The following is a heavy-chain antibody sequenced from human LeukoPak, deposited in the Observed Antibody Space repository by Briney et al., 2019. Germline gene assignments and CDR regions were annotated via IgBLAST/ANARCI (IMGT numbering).Heavy chain of an antibody. V-gene: IGHV3-53*01. J-gene: IGHJ4*02. Sequence: PGGSLRLSCEASEFTVSSNYMSWVRQAPGKGLEWVSVIYNVGTTYYADSVKGRFTISRDSSKNTLYLQMSNLRAEDTAVYYCARARPYSGYFDYWAQGTLVTVSS. CDR3: ARARPYSGYFDY. CDR1: EFTVSSNY. CDR2: IYNVGTT. D-gene: IGHD1-26*01.